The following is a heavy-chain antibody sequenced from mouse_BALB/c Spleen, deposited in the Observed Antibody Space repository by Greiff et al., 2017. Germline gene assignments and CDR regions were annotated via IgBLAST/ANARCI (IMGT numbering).Heavy chain of an antibody. V-gene: IGHV1-14*01. Sequence: EVQLVESGPELVKPGASVKMSCKASGYTFTSYVMHWVKQKPGQGLEWIGYINPYNDGTKYNEKFKGKATLTSDKSSSTAYMELSSLTSEDSAVYYCARPSYYGNPVYAMDYWGQGTSVTVSS. CDR2: INPYNDGT. CDR1: GYTFTSYV. D-gene: IGHD2-10*01. J-gene: IGHJ4*01. CDR3: ARPSYYGNPVYAMDY.